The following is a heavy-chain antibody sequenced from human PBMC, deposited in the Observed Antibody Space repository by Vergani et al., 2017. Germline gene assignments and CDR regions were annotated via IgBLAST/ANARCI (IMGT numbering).Heavy chain of an antibody. CDR1: GYTFTSYY. J-gene: IGHJ5*02. Sequence: QVQLVQSGAEVKKPGASVKVSCKASGYTFTSYYMHWVRQAPGQGLEWMGIINPSGGSTSYAQKFQGRVTMTRDTSTSTVYMELSSLRSEDTAVYYCARSRWWFGEPHNSGWFDPWGQGTLVTVSS. CDR2: INPSGGST. CDR3: ARSRWWFGEPHNSGWFDP. V-gene: IGHV1-46*03. D-gene: IGHD3-10*01.